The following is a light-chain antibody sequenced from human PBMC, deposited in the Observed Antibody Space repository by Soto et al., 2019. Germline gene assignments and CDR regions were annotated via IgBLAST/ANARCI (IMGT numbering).Light chain of an antibody. CDR1: SVHISYA. J-gene: IGLJ2*01. CDR2: LDSDGSH. V-gene: IGLV4-69*01. Sequence: QPVLTQSPSASASLGASVKLTCTLSSVHISYAISWHQQQPEKGPRYLMKLDSDGSHSRGDGIPDRFSGSSSGTERYLTISSLQSEDEADYYCQTWGTGIEVVFGGGTKVTVL. CDR3: QTWGTGIEVV.